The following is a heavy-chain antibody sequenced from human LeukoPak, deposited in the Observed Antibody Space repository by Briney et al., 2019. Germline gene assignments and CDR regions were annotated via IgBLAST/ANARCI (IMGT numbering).Heavy chain of an antibody. CDR2: INPDGSTT. CDR1: GFTFDDYA. J-gene: IGHJ6*03. Sequence: GGSLRLSCAASGFTFDDYAMHWVRQAPGKGLVWVSRINPDGSTTNYAGSVKGRFTISRDNAKNTLYLQMNSLRAEDTAVYYCVRSYDFWSGYQYYYYMDVWGKGTTVTVSS. D-gene: IGHD3-3*01. V-gene: IGHV3-74*01. CDR3: VRSYDFWSGYQYYYYMDV.